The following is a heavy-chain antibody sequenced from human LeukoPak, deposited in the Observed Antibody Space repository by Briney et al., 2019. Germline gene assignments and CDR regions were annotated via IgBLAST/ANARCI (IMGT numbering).Heavy chain of an antibody. CDR1: GFTFSSYW. J-gene: IGHJ4*02. CDR2: IKQDGSEK. Sequence: GGSLRLSCAASGFTFSSYWMSWVRQAPGKGLEWVANIKQDGSEKYYVDSVKGRFTISRDNAKNSLFLQMNRLRAEDTAVYYCAREGSQSASGTYPGNDWGQGTLVTVSS. V-gene: IGHV3-7*01. CDR3: AREGSQSASGTYPGND. D-gene: IGHD1-26*01.